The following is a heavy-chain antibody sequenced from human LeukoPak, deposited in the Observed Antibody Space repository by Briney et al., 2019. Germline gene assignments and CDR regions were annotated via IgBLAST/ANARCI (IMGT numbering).Heavy chain of an antibody. CDR3: ARQSAFHGAFDI. J-gene: IGHJ3*02. CDR2: IYYSGST. Sequence: SETLSLTCTVSGGSISSYYWSWIRQPPGKGLEWIGYIYYSGSTNYNPSLKSRVTISVDTSKNQFSLKLSSVTAADTAVYYCARQSAFHGAFDIWGQGTMVTVSS. V-gene: IGHV4-59*01. CDR1: GGSISSYY.